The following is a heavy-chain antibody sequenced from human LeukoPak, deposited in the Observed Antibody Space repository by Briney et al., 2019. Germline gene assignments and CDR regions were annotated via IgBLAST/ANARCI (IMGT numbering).Heavy chain of an antibody. V-gene: IGHV4-61*02. D-gene: IGHD3-10*01. Sequence: PSETLSLTCTVSGGSISSGSYYWSWIRQPAGKGLEWIGRIYSSGSTNYNPSLKSRVTISVDTSKNQFSLKLSSVTAADTAVYYCARRFNYYGSGEDVWGKGTTVTISS. CDR2: IYSSGST. CDR3: ARRFNYYGSGEDV. CDR1: GGSISSGSYY. J-gene: IGHJ6*04.